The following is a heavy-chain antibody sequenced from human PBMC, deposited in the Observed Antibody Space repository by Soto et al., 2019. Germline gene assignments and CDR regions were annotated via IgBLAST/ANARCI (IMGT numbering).Heavy chain of an antibody. CDR1: GGSFSGYY. J-gene: IGHJ1*01. CDR2: INHSGST. V-gene: IGHV4-34*01. CDR3: ARGPGISGSYRHASVFQH. Sequence: QVQLQQWGAGLLKPSETLSLTCAVYGGSFSGYYWSWIRQPPGKGLEWIGEINHSGSTNYNPSLKSRVTISVDTSKNQFSLKLSSVTAADTAVYYCARGPGISGSYRHASVFQHWGQGTLVTVSS. D-gene: IGHD3-16*02.